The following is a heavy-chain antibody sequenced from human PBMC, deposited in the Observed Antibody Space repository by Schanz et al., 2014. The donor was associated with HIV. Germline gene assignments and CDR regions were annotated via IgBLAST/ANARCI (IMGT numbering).Heavy chain of an antibody. J-gene: IGHJ4*01. CDR3: VRDAAGRFSDRSPGY. CDR1: GFTFSSYA. Sequence: QVQLVESGGGVVQPGRSLRLSCAASGFTFSSYAMSWIRQAPGKGLEWLSYISVNGATREYADSVKGRFTISRDNARTSLYLQMNSLRVEDTAVYYCVRDAAGRFSDRSPGYWGQGTLVIVSS. V-gene: IGHV3-11*04. D-gene: IGHD2-15*01. CDR2: ISVNGATR.